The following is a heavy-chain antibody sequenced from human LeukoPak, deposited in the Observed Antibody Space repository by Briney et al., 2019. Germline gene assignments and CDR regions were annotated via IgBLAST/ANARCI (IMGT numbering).Heavy chain of an antibody. D-gene: IGHD4-17*01. CDR1: GFTFSSYG. J-gene: IGHJ4*02. CDR3: ANDYGDYSGY. V-gene: IGHV3-30*02. CDR2: IRYDGSNK. Sequence: GGSLRLSCAASGFTFSSYGMHWVRQAPGKGLEWVAFIRYDGSNKYYADSVKGRFTISRDNSKNTLYLQMNSLRAEDTAVYYCANDYGDYSGYWGQGTLVTVSS.